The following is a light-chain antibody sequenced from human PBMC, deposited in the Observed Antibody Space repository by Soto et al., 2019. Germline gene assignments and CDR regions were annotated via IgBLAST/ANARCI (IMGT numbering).Light chain of an antibody. CDR1: QSISSY. J-gene: IGKJ5*01. CDR2: AAS. V-gene: IGKV1-39*01. CDR3: QQSYTSRIT. Sequence: DIQKTQSPSSLSASVGDRITITGRASQSISSYLNWYQKKPGKAPKLLIFAASSLQSGVPTRFSGSGSGTDFTLTVSSLQPEDFATYYCQQSYTSRITFGLGTRLEIK.